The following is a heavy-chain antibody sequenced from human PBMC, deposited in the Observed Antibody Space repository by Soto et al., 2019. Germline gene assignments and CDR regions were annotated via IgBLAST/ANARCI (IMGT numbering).Heavy chain of an antibody. CDR3: ARYTDEGFDY. CDR1: GGCISSYY. CDR2: IYYSGST. J-gene: IGHJ4*02. V-gene: IGHV4-59*08. Sequence: SETLSLTCTVSGGCISSYYWSWIRQPPGKGLEWIGYIYYSGSTNYNPSLKSRVTISVDTSKNQFSLKLSSVTAADTAVYYCARYTDEGFDYWGQGTLVTVSS.